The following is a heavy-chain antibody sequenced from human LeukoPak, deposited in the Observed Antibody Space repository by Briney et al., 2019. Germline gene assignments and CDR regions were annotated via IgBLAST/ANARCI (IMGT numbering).Heavy chain of an antibody. D-gene: IGHD2-2*01. Sequence: PGRSLRLSCAASGFTFSSYAMHWVRQAPGKGLEWVAVISYDGSNKYYADSVKGRFTISRDNSKNTLYLQMNSLRAEDTAVYYCARDLSTSSTAYFQHWGQGTLVTVSS. CDR1: GFTFSSYA. V-gene: IGHV3-30-3*01. CDR3: ARDLSTSSTAYFQH. CDR2: ISYDGSNK. J-gene: IGHJ1*01.